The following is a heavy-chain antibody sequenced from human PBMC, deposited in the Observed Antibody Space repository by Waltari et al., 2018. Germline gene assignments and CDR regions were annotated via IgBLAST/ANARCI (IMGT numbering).Heavy chain of an antibody. CDR3: ARVISYYDSSGYYGY. Sequence: QVQLQESGPGLVKPSETLSLTCAVSGYSISSGYYWGWIRQPPGKGLEWIGSIYHSEGTYYNPSLKSRVTLSVDTSKNQFSRKLSSVTAADTAVYYCARVISYYDSSGYYGYWGQGTLVTVSS. CDR2: IYHSEGT. J-gene: IGHJ4*02. CDR1: GYSISSGYY. D-gene: IGHD3-22*01. V-gene: IGHV4-38-2*01.